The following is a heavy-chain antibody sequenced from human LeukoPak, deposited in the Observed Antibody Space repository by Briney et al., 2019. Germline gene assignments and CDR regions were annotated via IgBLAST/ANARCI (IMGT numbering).Heavy chain of an antibody. J-gene: IGHJ6*02. V-gene: IGHV1-24*01. Sequence: ASVKVSCKVSGYTLTELSMHWVRQAPGKGLEWMGGFDPEDGETIYAQKFQGRVTMTEDTSTDTAYMELSSLRSGDTAVYYCATEPRQQLASRYYYYYGMDVWGQGTTVTVSS. CDR2: FDPEDGET. D-gene: IGHD6-13*01. CDR1: GYTLTELS. CDR3: ATEPRQQLASRYYYYYGMDV.